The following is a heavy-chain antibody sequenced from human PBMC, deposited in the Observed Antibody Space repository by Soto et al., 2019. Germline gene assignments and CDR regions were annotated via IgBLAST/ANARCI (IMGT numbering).Heavy chain of an antibody. CDR2: IYYSGST. Sequence: PSETLSLTCTVSGGSISSYYWSWIRQPPGKGLEWIGYIYYSGSTNYNPSLKSRVTISVDTSENQFSLKLSSVTAADTAVYYCARGVFYYYYYMDVWGKGTTVTVSS. CDR1: GGSISSYY. CDR3: ARGVFYYYYYMDV. J-gene: IGHJ6*03. V-gene: IGHV4-59*08. D-gene: IGHD3-10*01.